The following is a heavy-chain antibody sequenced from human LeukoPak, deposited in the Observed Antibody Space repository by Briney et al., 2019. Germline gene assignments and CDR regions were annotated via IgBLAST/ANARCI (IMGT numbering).Heavy chain of an antibody. J-gene: IGHJ5*02. CDR1: GASINSYY. Sequence: PSETLSLTCSVSGASINSYYWNWIRQSPGKGLEWLGNIHYRGTTNYNPPLKSRVTLSLDSSKSQFALKVTSVTAADTAVYYCARVGGYYYGSGVNWFDPWGQGTLVTVSS. V-gene: IGHV4-59*13. CDR2: IHYRGTT. CDR3: ARVGGYYYGSGVNWFDP. D-gene: IGHD3-10*01.